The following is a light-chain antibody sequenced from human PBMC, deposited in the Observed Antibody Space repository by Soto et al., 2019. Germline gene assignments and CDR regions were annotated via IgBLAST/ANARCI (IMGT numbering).Light chain of an antibody. J-gene: IGKJ1*01. Sequence: EIVITQSPATLSVSTGERATLSCRASQSVSTNLAWYQQKPGQAPRLLIFGASTRATGIPARFSGSGSGTDFTLTISSLQSEDFALYYCQQYKNWPPWTFGQGTKVDIK. V-gene: IGKV3-15*01. CDR1: QSVSTN. CDR2: GAS. CDR3: QQYKNWPPWT.